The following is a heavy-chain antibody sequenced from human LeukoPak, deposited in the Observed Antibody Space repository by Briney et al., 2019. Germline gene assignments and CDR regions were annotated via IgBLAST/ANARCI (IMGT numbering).Heavy chain of an antibody. J-gene: IGHJ4*02. V-gene: IGHV1-2*06. D-gene: IGHD5-18*01. CDR1: GYRFTTYY. Sequence: GASVKVSCKASGYRFTTYYMHWVRQAPGQGLEWMGRINPNSGDTNYAQKFQGRVTMTRDTSISTAYMELSSLRSDDTAIYYCARQDRAMSLDYWGQGTPVTVSS. CDR2: INPNSGDT. CDR3: ARQDRAMSLDY.